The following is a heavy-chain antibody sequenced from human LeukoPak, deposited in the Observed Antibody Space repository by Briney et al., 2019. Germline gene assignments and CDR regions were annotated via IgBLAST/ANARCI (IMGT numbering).Heavy chain of an antibody. D-gene: IGHD3-10*01. V-gene: IGHV4-34*01. J-gene: IGHJ5*02. CDR3: ARHPYSGSSYNNWFDP. CDR1: GGSFSGYY. CDR2: INHSGST. Sequence: SETLSLTCAVYGGSFSGYYWSWIRQPPGKGLEWIGEINHSGSTKYNPSLKSRVTISVDTSKNQFSLKLSSVTAADTAVYYCARHPYSGSSYNNWFDPWGQGTLVTVSS.